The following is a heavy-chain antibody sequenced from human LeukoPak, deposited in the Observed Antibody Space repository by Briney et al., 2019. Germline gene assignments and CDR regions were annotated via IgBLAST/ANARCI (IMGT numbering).Heavy chain of an antibody. CDR3: ARSWDARLNFDN. D-gene: IGHD1-26*01. Sequence: GGSLRLSCAASGFIVNRNYMNWVRQVPGKGLEWVSVIYSDGSTHYADSVQGRFTISRDNSKNTVSLQMNDSTTEDTAVYYCARSWDARLNFDNWGQGTPVTVSS. V-gene: IGHV3-66*02. CDR1: GFIVNRNY. CDR2: IYSDGST. J-gene: IGHJ4*02.